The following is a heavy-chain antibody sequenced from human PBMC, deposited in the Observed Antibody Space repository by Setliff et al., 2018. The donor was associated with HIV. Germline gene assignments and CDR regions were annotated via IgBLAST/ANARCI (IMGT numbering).Heavy chain of an antibody. CDR2: IYASGST. J-gene: IGHJ6*03. V-gene: IGHV4-4*07. CDR3: ARVGASGVPSTMDYYYYMDV. Sequence: PSETLSLTCTVSGGSFSSYHWSWIRHRAVKGLEWIGHIYASGSTKYNPSLESRVTMSVDTSRTQFSLKLRSVTAADTAVYYCARVGASGVPSTMDYYYYMDVWGKGTTVTVSS. CDR1: GGSFSSYH. D-gene: IGHD3-10*01.